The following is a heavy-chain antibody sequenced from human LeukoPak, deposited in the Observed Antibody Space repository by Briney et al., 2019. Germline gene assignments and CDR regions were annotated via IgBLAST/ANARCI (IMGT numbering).Heavy chain of an antibody. CDR3: ARGGLYYYDSSGY. D-gene: IGHD3-22*01. V-gene: IGHV1-69*06. CDR1: GGTFSSYA. CDR2: IIPIFGTA. J-gene: IGHJ4*02. Sequence: SVKVSCKASGGTFSSYAISWVRQAPGQGLEWMGGIIPIFGTANYTQKFQGRVTITADKSTSTAYMELSSLRSEDTAVYYCARGGLYYYDSSGYWGQGTLVTVSS.